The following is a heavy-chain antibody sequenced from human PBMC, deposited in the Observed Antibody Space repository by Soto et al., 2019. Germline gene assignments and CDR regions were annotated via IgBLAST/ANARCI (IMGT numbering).Heavy chain of an antibody. J-gene: IGHJ4*02. CDR3: ARVSSVSYKYYFDY. V-gene: IGHV4-30-4*01. D-gene: IGHD1-26*01. CDR2: IYYSGST. CDR1: GGSISSGDYY. Sequence: SETLSLTCTVSGGSISSGDYYWSWIRQPPGKGLEWIGYIYYSGSTYYNPSLKSRVTISVDTSKNQFSLKLSSVTAADTAVYYCARVSSVSYKYYFDYWGQGTLVTVSS.